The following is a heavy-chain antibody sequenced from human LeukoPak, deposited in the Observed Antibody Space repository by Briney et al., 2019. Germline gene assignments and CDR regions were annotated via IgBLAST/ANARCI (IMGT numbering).Heavy chain of an antibody. V-gene: IGHV4-39*01. J-gene: IGHJ5*02. Sequence: PSETLSLTCTVSGGSISSSSYYWGWIRQPPGRGLEWIGSIYYSGSTYYNPSLKSRVTISVDTSKNQFSLKLSSVTAADTAVYYCARQSYYYGSGSYPNWFDPWGQGTLVTVSS. CDR1: GGSISSSSYY. D-gene: IGHD3-10*01. CDR2: IYYSGST. CDR3: ARQSYYYGSGSYPNWFDP.